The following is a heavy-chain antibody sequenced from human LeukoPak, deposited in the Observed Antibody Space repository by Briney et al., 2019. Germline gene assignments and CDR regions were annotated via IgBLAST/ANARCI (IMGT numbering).Heavy chain of an antibody. CDR3: ARDLVVVPATIDY. CDR1: GFTFDDYT. CDR2: ISWDGGST. Sequence: PGGSLRLSCAASGFTFDDYTMHWVRQAPGKGLEWVSLISWDGGSTYYADSVKGRFTISRDNSKNTLYLQMNSLRAEDTAVYYCARDLVVVPATIDYWGQGTLVTVSS. V-gene: IGHV3-43*01. J-gene: IGHJ4*02. D-gene: IGHD2-2*01.